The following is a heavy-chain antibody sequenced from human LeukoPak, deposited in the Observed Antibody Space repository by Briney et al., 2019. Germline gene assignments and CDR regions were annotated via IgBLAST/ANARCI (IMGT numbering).Heavy chain of an antibody. CDR1: GGSISSYY. Sequence: SETLSLTCTVSGGSISSYYWSWIRQPPGKGLEWIGYIYYSGNTDSNPSLKSRVTISVDTSKNQFSLKLSSVAAADTAVYYCARTYCSGGSCHFDYWGQGTLVTVSS. CDR2: IYYSGNT. CDR3: ARTYCSGGSCHFDY. J-gene: IGHJ4*02. D-gene: IGHD2-15*01. V-gene: IGHV4-59*08.